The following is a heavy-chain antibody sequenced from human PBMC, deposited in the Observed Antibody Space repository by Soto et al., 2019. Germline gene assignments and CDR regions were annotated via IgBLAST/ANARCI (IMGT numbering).Heavy chain of an antibody. J-gene: IGHJ4*02. D-gene: IGHD3-22*01. Sequence: SETLSLTCTVSGGSISSYYWSWIRQPPGKGLKWIGYIYYSGSTNYNPSLKSRVTISVDTSKNQFSLKLSSVTAADTAVYYCARVVNYYDSSGYRYYFDNWGQGTPVTVSS. CDR3: ARVVNYYDSSGYRYYFDN. CDR2: IYYSGST. CDR1: GGSISSYY. V-gene: IGHV4-59*01.